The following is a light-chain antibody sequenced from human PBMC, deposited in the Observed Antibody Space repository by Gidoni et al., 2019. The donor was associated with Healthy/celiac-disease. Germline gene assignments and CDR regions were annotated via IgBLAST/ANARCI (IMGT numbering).Light chain of an antibody. V-gene: IGKV3-20*01. CDR2: GAS. Sequence: EIVLTQSPGTLSLSPGERATLSCRASQSVTSSYLAWYQQTPGQAPRLLIYGASSRATGIPDRFSGSGSGTDFTLTISRLEPEDFAVYYCQQYGTSLYTFGQGTNLEIK. CDR3: QQYGTSLYT. CDR1: QSVTSSY. J-gene: IGKJ2*01.